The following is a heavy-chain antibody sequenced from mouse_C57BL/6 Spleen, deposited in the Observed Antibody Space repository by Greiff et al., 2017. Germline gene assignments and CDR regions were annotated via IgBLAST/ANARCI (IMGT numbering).Heavy chain of an antibody. CDR3: ARSSQLRLQCLAY. D-gene: IGHD3-2*02. CDR2: INPNNGGT. CDR1: GYTFTDYY. J-gene: IGHJ3*01. Sequence: EVQLQQSGPELVKPGASVKISCKASGYTFTDYYMNWVKQSHGKSLEWIGDINPNNGGTSYNQKFKGKATLTVDKSSSTAYMELRSLTSEDSAVXYCARSSQLRLQCLAYWGQGTLVTVSA. V-gene: IGHV1-26*01.